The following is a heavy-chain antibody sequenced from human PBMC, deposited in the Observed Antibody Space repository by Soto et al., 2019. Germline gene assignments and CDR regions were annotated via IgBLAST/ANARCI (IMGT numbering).Heavy chain of an antibody. V-gene: IGHV4-59*01. Sequence: SESLSLTCTVSGASMNNYYGSWVRQPPGKGLEWIGYMYYSGGSNSNPSLKDRVTISVDTSKNQISLKLTSVTAADTAVYYCVRSGHSFGGVMWGQGTLVTVSS. CDR3: VRSGHSFGGVM. CDR1: GASMNNYY. CDR2: MYYSGGS. D-gene: IGHD3-16*01. J-gene: IGHJ4*02.